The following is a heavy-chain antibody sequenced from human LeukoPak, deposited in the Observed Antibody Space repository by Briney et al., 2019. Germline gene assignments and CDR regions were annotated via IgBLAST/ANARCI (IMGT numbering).Heavy chain of an antibody. CDR1: GFTFSSYW. D-gene: IGHD2-15*01. CDR2: NNGDGSTT. CDR3: ARDPRNVGLAP. Sequence: QPGGSLRLSCAASGFTFSSYWMSWVRQAPGKGLMYISRNNGDGSTTNYADVVKGRFTMSRDNVKNTLYLQMNSLRVEDTAVYYCARDPRNVGLAPWGQGTLVTVSS. J-gene: IGHJ5*02. V-gene: IGHV3-74*01.